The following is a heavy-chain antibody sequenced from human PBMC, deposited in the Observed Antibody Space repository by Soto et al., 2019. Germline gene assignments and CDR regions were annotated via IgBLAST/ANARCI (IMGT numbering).Heavy chain of an antibody. V-gene: IGHV4-30-4*01. Sequence: SETLSLTCTVSGGPISSGNYYWSWIRQPPGKGLEWIGYIYYSGSTYSNPSLKSRLNISVDTSENQFSLKLSSVTAADTAVYYCARVSFGEFPKSDPWGQGTLVTVSS. CDR3: ARVSFGEFPKSDP. J-gene: IGHJ5*02. D-gene: IGHD3-10*01. CDR1: GGPISSGNYY. CDR2: IYYSGST.